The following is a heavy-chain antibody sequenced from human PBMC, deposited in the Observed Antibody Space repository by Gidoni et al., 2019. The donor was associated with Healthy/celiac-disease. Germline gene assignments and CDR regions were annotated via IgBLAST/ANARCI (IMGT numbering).Heavy chain of an antibody. CDR3: ARDGGYGDNYYYYGMDV. V-gene: IGHV3-48*01. D-gene: IGHD4-17*01. J-gene: IGHJ6*02. CDR1: GFTFGSYS. Sequence: ELQLVESGGGLVQPGGSLRLSCAASGFTFGSYSMNWVRQAPGKGLEWVSYISSSSSTIYYADSVKGRFTISRDNAKNSLYLQMNSLRAEDTAVYYCARDGGYGDNYYYYGMDVWGQGTTVTVSS. CDR2: ISSSSSTI.